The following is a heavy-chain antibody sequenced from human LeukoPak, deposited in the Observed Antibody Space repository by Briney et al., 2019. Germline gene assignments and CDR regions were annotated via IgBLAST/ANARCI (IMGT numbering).Heavy chain of an antibody. J-gene: IGHJ6*02. V-gene: IGHV3-66*01. CDR2: IYSGGST. CDR1: GFTVSSNY. CDR3: AXXXXXSYYYYGMDV. Sequence: GGSLRLSCAASGFTVSSNYMSWVRQAPGKGLEWVSVIYSGGSTYYAGSVKGRFTISRDNSKNTLYLQMNSLRAEDTAVYYCAXXXXXSYYYYGMDVWGQGTTVTVSS.